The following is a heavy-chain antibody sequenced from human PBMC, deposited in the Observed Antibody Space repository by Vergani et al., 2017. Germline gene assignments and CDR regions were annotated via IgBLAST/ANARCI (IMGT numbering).Heavy chain of an antibody. V-gene: IGHV4-59*08. J-gene: IGHJ4*02. CDR1: GGSISSYY. CDR3: ARLWAMTTVTTGLDY. CDR2: IYYSGST. Sequence: QVQLQESGPGLVKPSETLSLTCTVSGGSISSYYWSWIRQPPGKGLEWIGYIYYSGSTNYNPSLKSRVTISVDTSKNQFSLKLSSVTAADTAVYYCARLWAMTTVTTGLDYWGQGTLVTVSS. D-gene: IGHD4-17*01.